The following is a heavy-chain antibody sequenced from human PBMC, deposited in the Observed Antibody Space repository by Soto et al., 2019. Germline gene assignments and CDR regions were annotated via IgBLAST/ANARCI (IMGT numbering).Heavy chain of an antibody. V-gene: IGHV4-59*01. Sequence: LSLTCTVSGGSISSYYWSWIRQPPGKGLEWIGYIYYSGSTNYNPSLKSRVTISVDTSKNQFSLKLSSVTAADTAVYYCAREEMGYSYELAVPGSFDLWGRGTLVTVSS. CDR3: AREEMGYSYELAVPGSFDL. D-gene: IGHD5-18*01. J-gene: IGHJ2*01. CDR2: IYYSGST. CDR1: GGSISSYY.